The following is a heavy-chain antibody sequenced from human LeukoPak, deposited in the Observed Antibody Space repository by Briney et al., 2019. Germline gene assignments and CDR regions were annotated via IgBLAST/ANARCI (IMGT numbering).Heavy chain of an antibody. CDR3: AKRDSSSYYYYGMDV. CDR2: ISGSGGST. D-gene: IGHD6-13*01. CDR1: GFTVSNNY. Sequence: GGSLRLSCAASGFTVSNNYMSWVRQAPGKGLEWVSAISGSGGSTYYADSVKGRFTISRDNSKNTLYLQMNSLRAEDTAVYYCAKRDSSSYYYYGMDVWGQGTTVTVSS. J-gene: IGHJ6*02. V-gene: IGHV3-23*01.